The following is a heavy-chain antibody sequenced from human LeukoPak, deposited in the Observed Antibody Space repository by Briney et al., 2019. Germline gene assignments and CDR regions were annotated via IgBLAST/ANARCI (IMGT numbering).Heavy chain of an antibody. J-gene: IGHJ6*03. CDR2: ISSSSSYM. CDR3: ARDQRSPWPEGSGSYYSQQLYYYYMDV. Sequence: GGSLRLSCAASGFTFSSYSMNWVRQAPGKGLEWVSSISSSSSYMYYADSVKGRFTISRDNAKNSLYLQMNSLRAEDTAVYYCARDQRSPWPEGSGSYYSQQLYYYYMDVWGKGTTVTVSS. V-gene: IGHV3-21*01. D-gene: IGHD3-10*01. CDR1: GFTFSSYS.